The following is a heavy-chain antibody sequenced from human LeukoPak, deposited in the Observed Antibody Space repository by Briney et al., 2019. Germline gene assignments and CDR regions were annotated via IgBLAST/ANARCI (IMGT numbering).Heavy chain of an antibody. CDR1: GGSISSYY. CDR2: IYYSGST. CDR3: AREIKYYYDSSGYYTRQMDV. V-gene: IGHV4-59*01. J-gene: IGHJ6*04. D-gene: IGHD3-22*01. Sequence: SETLSLTCTVSGGSISSYYWSWIRQPPGKGLEWIGYIYYSGSTNYNPSHKSRVTISVDTSKNQFSLKLSSVTAADTAVYYCAREIKYYYDSSGYYTRQMDVWGKGTTVTVSS.